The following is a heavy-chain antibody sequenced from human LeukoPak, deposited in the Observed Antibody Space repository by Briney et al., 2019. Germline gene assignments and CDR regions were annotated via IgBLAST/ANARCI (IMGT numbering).Heavy chain of an antibody. J-gene: IGHJ4*02. CDR3: AKDALRAVPYYFDY. V-gene: IGHV3-23*01. CDR2: ISGSGYSA. Sequence: PGGSLRLSCAASGFTFSSYGMSWVRQAPGKGLEWVSAISGSGYSAYYADSVKGRFTIPRDNSKNTLFLQMNSLRAEDTAVYYCAKDALRAVPYYFDYWGQGTLVTVSS. CDR1: GFTFSSYG. D-gene: IGHD3-10*01.